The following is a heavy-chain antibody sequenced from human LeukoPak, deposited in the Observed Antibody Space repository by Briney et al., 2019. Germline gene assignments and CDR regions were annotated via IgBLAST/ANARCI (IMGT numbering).Heavy chain of an antibody. CDR3: AKDAPEIA. CDR2: VRYDGSNK. Sequence: GESLKISCAASGFTFSSYGMHWVRQAPGKGLEWVAFVRYDGSNKYYADSVKGRFTISRDNSKNTLYLQMNSLRAEDTAVYYCAKDAPEIAWGQGTLVTVSS. D-gene: IGHD3-22*01. CDR1: GFTFSSYG. J-gene: IGHJ5*02. V-gene: IGHV3-30*02.